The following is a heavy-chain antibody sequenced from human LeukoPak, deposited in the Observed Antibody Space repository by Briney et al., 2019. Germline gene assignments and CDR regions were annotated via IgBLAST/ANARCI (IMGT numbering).Heavy chain of an antibody. J-gene: IGHJ4*02. V-gene: IGHV4-39*01. D-gene: IGHD5-18*01. CDR2: IYYSGST. CDR1: GGSISSSSYY. CDR3: ARRGYSYGGFDY. Sequence: PSETLSLTCTVSGGSISSSSYYWGWIRQPPGKGLEWIGSIYYSGSTYYNPSLKSRVTISVDTSKNQFSLKLSSVTAADTAVYYCARRGYSYGGFDYWGQGTLVTVPS.